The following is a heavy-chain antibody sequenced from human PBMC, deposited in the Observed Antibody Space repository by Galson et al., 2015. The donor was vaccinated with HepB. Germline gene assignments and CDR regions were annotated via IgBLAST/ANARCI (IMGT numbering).Heavy chain of an antibody. D-gene: IGHD2-15*01. CDR3: AGGSQYCSGLSCRFGS. CDR1: GYSFTSFW. V-gene: IGHV5-51*01. J-gene: IGHJ5*02. CDR2: IYPGDSDT. Sequence: QSGAEVKKPGESLKISCKGSGYSFTSFWIAWVRQTPGKGLEWMGIIYPGDSDTRYSPSFQGQVTISVDKSINTAYLQGSSLEASSTAMYYCAGGSQYCSGLSCRFGSWGQGILV.